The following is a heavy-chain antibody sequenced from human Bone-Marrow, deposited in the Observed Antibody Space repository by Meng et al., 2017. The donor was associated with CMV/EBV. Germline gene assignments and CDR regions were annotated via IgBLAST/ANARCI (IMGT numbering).Heavy chain of an antibody. Sequence: GESLKISCAASGFTFSSYSMNWVRQAPGKGLEWVSSISSSSSYIYYADSVKGRFTISRDNSKNSLFLQMNSLRADDTALYFCVKGGNDFWGWGQGTLVTVSS. CDR2: ISSSSSYI. D-gene: IGHD3/OR15-3a*01. CDR1: GFTFSSYS. V-gene: IGHV3-21*04. J-gene: IGHJ4*02. CDR3: VKGGNDFWG.